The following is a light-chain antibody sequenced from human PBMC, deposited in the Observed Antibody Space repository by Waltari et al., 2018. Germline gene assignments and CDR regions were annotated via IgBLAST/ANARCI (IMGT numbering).Light chain of an antibody. CDR1: QNVLYSSNNKNY. V-gene: IGKV4-1*01. CDR3: QQNYGTPPT. J-gene: IGKJ1*01. CDR2: WAS. Sequence: DIVMTQSPDSLAVSLGERATINCKSSQNVLYSSNNKNYLAWYQQKPGQPPKLLICWASTRESGVPDRFGGSGSGTDFTLTISSLQAEDVAVYYCQQNYGTPPTFGQGTKVEIK.